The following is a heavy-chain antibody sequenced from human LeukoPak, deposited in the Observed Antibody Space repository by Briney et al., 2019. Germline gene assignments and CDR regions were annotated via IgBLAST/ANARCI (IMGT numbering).Heavy chain of an antibody. CDR2: ISYDGSNK. CDR3: VSGDYGNY. J-gene: IGHJ4*02. CDR1: GFTFSSYA. Sequence: GGSLRLSCAASGFTFSSYAMHWVRQAPGKGLEWVAVISYDGSNKYYADSVKGRFTISRDNAKNTLFLQMNSLRVEDTALYYCVSGDYGNYWGQGTLVTVSS. V-gene: IGHV3-30-3*01. D-gene: IGHD4-17*01.